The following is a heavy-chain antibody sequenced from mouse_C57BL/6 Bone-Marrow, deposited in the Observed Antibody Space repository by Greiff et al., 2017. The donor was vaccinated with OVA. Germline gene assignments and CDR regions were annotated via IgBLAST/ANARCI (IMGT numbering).Heavy chain of an antibody. CDR2: IYPRSGNT. J-gene: IGHJ2*01. D-gene: IGHD1-1*01. V-gene: IGHV1-81*01. Sequence: QVQLQQSGAELARPGASVKLSCKASGYTFTSYGISWVKQRTGQGLEWIGEIYPRSGNTYYNEKFKGKATLTADKSSSTAYMELRSLTSEDSAVYICAREFITTVVADYWGQGTTLTVSS. CDR1: GYTFTSYG. CDR3: AREFITTVVADY.